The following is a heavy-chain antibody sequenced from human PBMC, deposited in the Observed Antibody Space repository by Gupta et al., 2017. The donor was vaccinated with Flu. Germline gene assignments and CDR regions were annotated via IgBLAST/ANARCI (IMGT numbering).Heavy chain of an antibody. V-gene: IGHV3-9*01. CDR2: FSWNGGSI. Sequence: EMQLVESGGGLVQPSRSLRLSCTASGFKFDDYAMHWVRQAPGKGLEWVSGFSWNGGSIDYADSVKGRFTISRDNAKNSLYLQMNSLRPEDTALYYCARGGIFHFYYLDVWGKGTTVTVSS. D-gene: IGHD3-16*01. CDR1: GFKFDDYA. J-gene: IGHJ6*03. CDR3: ARGGIFHFYYLDV.